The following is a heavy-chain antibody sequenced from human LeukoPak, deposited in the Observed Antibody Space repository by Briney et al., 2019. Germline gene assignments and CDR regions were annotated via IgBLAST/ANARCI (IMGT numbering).Heavy chain of an antibody. Sequence: ASVKVSCKASGYTFTSYYMHWVRQAPGQGLEWMGIINPSGGSTSYAQKFQGRVTMTRDTSISTAYMELSRLRSDDTAVYYCARERAGTGLDYWGQGTLVTVSS. J-gene: IGHJ4*02. CDR2: INPSGGST. D-gene: IGHD1-7*01. V-gene: IGHV1-46*01. CDR3: ARERAGTGLDY. CDR1: GYTFTSYY.